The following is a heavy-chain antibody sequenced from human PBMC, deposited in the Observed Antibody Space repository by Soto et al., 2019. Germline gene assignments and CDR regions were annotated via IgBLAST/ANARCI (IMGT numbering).Heavy chain of an antibody. CDR1: GYSFTSYW. D-gene: IGHD5-18*01. V-gene: IGHV5-10-1*01. CDR3: EGRGNTQLNYYYYGMDV. CDR2: IDPGDSDT. Sequence: GESLKISCKGSGYSFTSYWISWVRQMPGKGLEWMGRIDPGDSDTNYSPSFQGHVTISADKSISTAYLQWSSLKASDTAMYYCEGRGNTQLNYYYYGMDVWGQGTTVTVSS. J-gene: IGHJ6*02.